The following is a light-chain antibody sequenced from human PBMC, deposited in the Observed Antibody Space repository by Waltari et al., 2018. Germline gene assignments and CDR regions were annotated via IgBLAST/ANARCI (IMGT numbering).Light chain of an antibody. Sequence: DIQMTQSPSSVSASVGDRVTITCRASQDISSWLAWYQQKPGQAPRLLIYAVSILHSGVPARCSGSGSGTDFTRTITSLQPEDFAIHYCQQGDGVHPITFGQGTRL. CDR2: AVS. V-gene: IGKV1-12*01. CDR1: QDISSW. J-gene: IGKJ5*01. CDR3: QQGDGVHPIT.